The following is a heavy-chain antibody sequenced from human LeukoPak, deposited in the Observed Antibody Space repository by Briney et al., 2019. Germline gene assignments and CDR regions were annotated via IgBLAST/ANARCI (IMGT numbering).Heavy chain of an antibody. CDR2: INHSGST. CDR1: GGSFSGYY. J-gene: IGHJ4*02. Sequence: PSETLSLTCAVYGGSFSGYYWSWIRQPPGKGLEWIGEINHSGSTNYNPSLKSRVTISVDTSKNQFSLKLSSVTAADTAVYYCARDRPDYSGSYYFDYWGQGTLVTVSS. D-gene: IGHD1-26*01. CDR3: ARDRPDYSGSYYFDY. V-gene: IGHV4-34*01.